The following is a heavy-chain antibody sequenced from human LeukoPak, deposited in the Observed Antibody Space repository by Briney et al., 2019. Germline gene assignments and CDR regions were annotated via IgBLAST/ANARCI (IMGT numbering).Heavy chain of an antibody. Sequence: ASVKVSCKASGYSFTSYAMNWVRQAPGQGLEWMGWINPNSGGTNYAQKFQGWVTMTRDTSISTAYMELSRLRSDDTAVYYCARDLGTAMVLYYFDYWGQGTLVTVSS. D-gene: IGHD5-18*01. CDR2: INPNSGGT. CDR3: ARDLGTAMVLYYFDY. J-gene: IGHJ4*02. V-gene: IGHV1-2*04. CDR1: GYSFTSYA.